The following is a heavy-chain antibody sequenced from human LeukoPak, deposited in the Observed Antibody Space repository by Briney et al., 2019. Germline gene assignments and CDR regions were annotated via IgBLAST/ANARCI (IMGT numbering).Heavy chain of an antibody. Sequence: GGSLRLSCAASGFTFSSYSMNWVRQAPGKGLEWVSSISSSSSYIYYAGSVKGRFTISRDNAKNSLYLQMNSLRAEDTAVYYCARGYRGYSYVGLFDYWGQGTLVTVSS. J-gene: IGHJ4*02. CDR1: GFTFSSYS. V-gene: IGHV3-21*01. CDR3: ARGYRGYSYVGLFDY. D-gene: IGHD5-18*01. CDR2: ISSSSSYI.